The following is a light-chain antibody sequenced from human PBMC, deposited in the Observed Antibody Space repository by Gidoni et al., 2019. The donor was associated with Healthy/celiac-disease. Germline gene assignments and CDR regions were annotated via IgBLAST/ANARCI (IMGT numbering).Light chain of an antibody. Sequence: EIVMTQSPATLSVSPRERATRSCRASQSVSSKLAWYQQKPGQASTLLIYGASTSATGILARFSCSGSGTEFTLTISSLQSEDFAVYYCQQYYNWPPLTFGGGTKVEIK. V-gene: IGKV3-15*01. J-gene: IGKJ4*01. CDR1: QSVSSK. CDR2: GAS. CDR3: QQYYNWPPLT.